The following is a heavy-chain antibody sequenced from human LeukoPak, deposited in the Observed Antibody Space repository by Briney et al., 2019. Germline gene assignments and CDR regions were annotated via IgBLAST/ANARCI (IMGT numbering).Heavy chain of an antibody. D-gene: IGHD3-3*01. J-gene: IGHJ6*03. CDR3: AREYYYDFWSGSRGYYMGV. Sequence: GASVKVSCKASGGTFSSYAISWVRQAPGQGLEWMGGIIPIFGTANYAQKFQGRVTITTDESTSTAYMELSSLRSEDTAVYYCAREYYYDFWSGSRGYYMGVWGKGTTVTVSS. V-gene: IGHV1-69*05. CDR1: GGTFSSYA. CDR2: IIPIFGTA.